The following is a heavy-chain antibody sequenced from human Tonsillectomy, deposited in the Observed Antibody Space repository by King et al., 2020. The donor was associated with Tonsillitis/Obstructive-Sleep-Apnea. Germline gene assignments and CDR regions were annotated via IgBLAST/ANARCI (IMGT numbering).Heavy chain of an antibody. J-gene: IGHJ4*02. CDR2: SNSDGSST. Sequence: VQLVESGGGLVQPGGSLRLSCAASGFTFSRYWMHWVRQAPGKGLVWVSRSNSDGSSTRYADSVEGRFTISRDNAKNTLYLQMNSLRAEDTAVYYCARRSCDLPNFDYWGQGTLVTVSS. V-gene: IGHV3-74*01. CDR3: ARRSCDLPNFDY. CDR1: GFTFSRYW. D-gene: IGHD2-21*02.